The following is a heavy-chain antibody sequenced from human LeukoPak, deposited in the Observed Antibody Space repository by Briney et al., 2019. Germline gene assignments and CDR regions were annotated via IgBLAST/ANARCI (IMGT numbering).Heavy chain of an antibody. Sequence: GGSLRLSCAASGFTFRSYWMSWVRQAPGKGLEWVANIKQDGSEKYYVDSVKGRFTISRDNAKNSLYLQMNSLRAEDTAVYYCAREIKFYDILTGYYKSYYSMDVWGQGTTVTVSS. J-gene: IGHJ6*02. CDR1: GFTFRSYW. D-gene: IGHD3-9*01. CDR2: IKQDGSEK. V-gene: IGHV3-7*04. CDR3: AREIKFYDILTGYYKSYYSMDV.